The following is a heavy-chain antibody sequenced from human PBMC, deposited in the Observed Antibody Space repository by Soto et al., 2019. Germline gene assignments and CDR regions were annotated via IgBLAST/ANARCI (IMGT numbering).Heavy chain of an antibody. CDR1: GGSISSYY. Sequence: SETLSLTCTVSGGSISSYYWSWIRQHPGKGLEWIGYIYYSGSTYYNPSLKSRVTISVDTSKNQFSLKLSSVTAADTAVYYCARGYSGYDYRPYFDYWGQGTLVTVSS. J-gene: IGHJ4*02. V-gene: IGHV4-59*06. CDR2: IYYSGST. CDR3: ARGYSGYDYRPYFDY. D-gene: IGHD5-12*01.